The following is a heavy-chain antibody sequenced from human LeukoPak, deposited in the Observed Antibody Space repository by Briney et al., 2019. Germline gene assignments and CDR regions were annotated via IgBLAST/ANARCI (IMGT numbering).Heavy chain of an antibody. CDR1: GFTFSSYW. CDR2: IKSKTDGGTT. CDR3: TSPPSSSSAYYYYYGMDV. J-gene: IGHJ6*02. Sequence: PGGSLRLSCAASGFTFSSYWMSWVRQAPGKGLEWVGRIKSKTDGGTTDYAAPVKGRFTISRDDSKNTLYLQMNSLKTEDTAVYYCTSPPSSSSAYYYYYGMDVWGQGTTVTVSS. D-gene: IGHD6-6*01. V-gene: IGHV3-15*01.